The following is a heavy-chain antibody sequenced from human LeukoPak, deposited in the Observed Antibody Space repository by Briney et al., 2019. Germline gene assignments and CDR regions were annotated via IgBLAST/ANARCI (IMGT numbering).Heavy chain of an antibody. D-gene: IGHD1-26*01. V-gene: IGHV4-38-2*02. CDR1: GYSISSGYY. J-gene: IGHJ4*02. Sequence: SETLSLTCAVSGYSISSGYYWGWIRQPPGKGLEWIGSIYHSGSTYYNPSLKSRVTISVDTSKNQFSLKLSSVTAADTAVYYCARDCIGCHGFDSWGQGTLVTVSS. CDR2: IYHSGST. CDR3: ARDCIGCHGFDS.